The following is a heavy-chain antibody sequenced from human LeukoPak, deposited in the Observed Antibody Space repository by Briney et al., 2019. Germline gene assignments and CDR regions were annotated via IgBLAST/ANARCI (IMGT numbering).Heavy chain of an antibody. Sequence: SETLSLTCTVSGGSISSSSYYWGWIRQPPGKGLEWIGEINHSGSTNYNPSLKSRVTISVDKSKNQFSLKLSSVTAADTAVHYCARANPYCSGGSCYFANWGQGTMVTVSS. CDR1: GGSISSSSYY. J-gene: IGHJ3*01. V-gene: IGHV4-39*07. D-gene: IGHD2-15*01. CDR3: ARANPYCSGGSCYFAN. CDR2: INHSGST.